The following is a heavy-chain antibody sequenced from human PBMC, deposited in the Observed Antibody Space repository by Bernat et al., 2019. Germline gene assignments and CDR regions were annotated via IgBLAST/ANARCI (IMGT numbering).Heavy chain of an antibody. V-gene: IGHV3-49*04. J-gene: IGHJ6*03. Sequence: EVQLVESGGDLVQPGRSLRLSCTASGFTFGDYAMSWVRQAPGKGLEWVGFIRSKAYGGTTEYAASVKGRFTISRDDSKSIAYLQMNSLKTEDTAVYYCTRDPMTTVTGFYYYYYMDVWGKGTTVTVSS. CDR1: GFTFGDYA. CDR2: IRSKAYGGTT. CDR3: TRDPMTTVTGFYYYYYMDV. D-gene: IGHD4-17*01.